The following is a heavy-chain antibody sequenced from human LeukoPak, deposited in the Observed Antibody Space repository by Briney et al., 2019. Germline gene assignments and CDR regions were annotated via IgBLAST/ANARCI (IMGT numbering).Heavy chain of an antibody. CDR3: ARAENDILTGQHDAFDI. Sequence: SETLSLTCTVSGYSISSGYYWGWIRQPPGKGLEWIGSIYHSGSTYYNPSLKSRVTISVDTSKNQFSLKLSSVTAADTAVYYCARAENDILTGQHDAFDIWGQGTMVTVSS. V-gene: IGHV4-38-2*02. CDR2: IYHSGST. J-gene: IGHJ3*02. CDR1: GYSISSGYY. D-gene: IGHD3-9*01.